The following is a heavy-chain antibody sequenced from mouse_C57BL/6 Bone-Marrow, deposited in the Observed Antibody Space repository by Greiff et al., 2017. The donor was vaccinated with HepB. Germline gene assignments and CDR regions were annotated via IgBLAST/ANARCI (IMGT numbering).Heavy chain of an antibody. D-gene: IGHD1-1*01. J-gene: IGHJ2*01. CDR1: GYTFTSYT. CDR3: ARTTVGDY. Sequence: VHLVESGAELARPGASVKMSCKASGYTFTSYTMHWVKQRPGQGLEWIGYINPSSGYTKYNQKFKDKATLTADKSSSTAYMQLSSLTSEDSAVYYCARTTVGDYWGQGTTLTVSS. CDR2: INPSSGYT. V-gene: IGHV1-4*01.